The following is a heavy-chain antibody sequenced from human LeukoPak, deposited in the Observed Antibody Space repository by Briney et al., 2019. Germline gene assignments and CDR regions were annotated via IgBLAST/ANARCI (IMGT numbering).Heavy chain of an antibody. CDR2: ISSSSSYI. J-gene: IGHJ3*02. Sequence: PGGSLRLSCAASGFTFSSYSTNWVRQAPGKGLEWVSSISSSSSYIYYADSVKGRFTISRDNAKNSLYLQMNSLRAEDTAVYYCARALVVVVAVDAFDIWGQGTMVTVSS. D-gene: IGHD2-15*01. V-gene: IGHV3-21*01. CDR3: ARALVVVVAVDAFDI. CDR1: GFTFSSYS.